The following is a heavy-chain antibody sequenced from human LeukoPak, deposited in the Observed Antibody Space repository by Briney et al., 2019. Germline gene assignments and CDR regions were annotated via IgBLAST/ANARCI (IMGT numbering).Heavy chain of an antibody. J-gene: IGHJ6*03. Sequence: SETLSLTCAVYGGSFSGYYWSWIRQPPGKGLEWIGEINHSGSTNYNPSLKSRVTISVDTSKNQFSLKLSSVTAADTAVYYCARGRCSGGSCYFYYYYYYMDVWGKGTTVTVSS. CDR1: GGSFSGYY. V-gene: IGHV4-34*01. CDR2: INHSGST. D-gene: IGHD2-15*01. CDR3: ARGRCSGGSCYFYYYYYYMDV.